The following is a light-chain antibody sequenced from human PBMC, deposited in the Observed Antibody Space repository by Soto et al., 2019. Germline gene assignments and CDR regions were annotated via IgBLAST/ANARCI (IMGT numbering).Light chain of an antibody. Sequence: QSVLTQPASVSGSPGQSITISCTGTSSDVGSYNLVSWYQQHPGKAPKLMIYEVSKRPSGVSNRFSGSKSGNTASLTISGLQAEDEADYYCCSYGSSPRVVFGGGTQLTVL. CDR1: SSDVGSYNL. CDR3: CSYGSSPRVV. CDR2: EVS. J-gene: IGLJ2*01. V-gene: IGLV2-23*02.